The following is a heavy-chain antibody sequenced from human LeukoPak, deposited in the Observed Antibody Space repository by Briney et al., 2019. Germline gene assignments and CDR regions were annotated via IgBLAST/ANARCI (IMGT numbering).Heavy chain of an antibody. CDR1: GYPFTSYY. CDR3: ARDPEYSSSSGDY. V-gene: IGHV1-46*01. CDR2: INPSAGST. J-gene: IGHJ4*02. D-gene: IGHD6-6*01. Sequence: ASVKVSCKASGYPFTSYYMHWVRQAPGQGLEWIGMINPSAGSTSYAQRFQGRVTMTRDMSTSTVYMQLSSLSSEDTAVYYCARDPEYSSSSGDYWGQGTLVTVSS.